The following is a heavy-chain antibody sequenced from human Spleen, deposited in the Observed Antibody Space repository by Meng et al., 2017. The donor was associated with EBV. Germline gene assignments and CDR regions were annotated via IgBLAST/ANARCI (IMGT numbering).Heavy chain of an antibody. J-gene: IGHJ4*02. CDR3: SRDLAGPFDD. Sequence: VHLLEPGGALVQPGGSLRLSCAVSGFSFSTFWMHWVRQVPGKGLVWIARINENGRTTTYADSVKGRFTISRDNPRNTLYLQMNSLRAEDTAVYFCSRDLAGPFDDWGQGTLVTVSS. CDR1: GFSFSTFW. CDR2: INENGRTT. V-gene: IGHV3-74*01.